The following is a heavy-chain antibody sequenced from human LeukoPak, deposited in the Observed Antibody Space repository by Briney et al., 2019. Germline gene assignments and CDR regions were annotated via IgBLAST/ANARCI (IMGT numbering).Heavy chain of an antibody. V-gene: IGHV3-48*03. CDR1: GFTFSSYE. Sequence: GGSLRLSCAASGFTFSSYEMNWVRQAPGKGLEGVSYISSSGSSSGRIIDYADSVKGRFTISRDNSKNTLYLQMNSLRAEDTAVYYCAKAPATSCSGVYCYPFDHWGQGTLVTVSS. CDR2: ISSSGSSSGRII. J-gene: IGHJ4*02. D-gene: IGHD2-15*01. CDR3: AKAPATSCSGVYCYPFDH.